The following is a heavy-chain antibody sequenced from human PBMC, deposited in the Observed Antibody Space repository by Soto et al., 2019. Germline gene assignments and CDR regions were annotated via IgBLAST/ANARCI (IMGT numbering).Heavy chain of an antibody. J-gene: IGHJ5*02. CDR3: ARAYCSSTSCYNYWLDP. CDR1: GGSISSGGYS. D-gene: IGHD2-2*02. CDR2: IYHSGST. V-gene: IGHV4-30-2*01. Sequence: PSETLSLTCAVSGGSISSGGYSWSWIRQPPGKGLEWIGYIYHSGSTCYNPSLKSRVTISVDRSKNQFSLKLSSVTAADTAVYYCARAYCSSTSCYNYWLDPWGQGTLVTVSS.